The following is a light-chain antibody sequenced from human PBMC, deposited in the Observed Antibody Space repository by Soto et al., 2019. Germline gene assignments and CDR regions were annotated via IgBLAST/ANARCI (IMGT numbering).Light chain of an antibody. V-gene: IGKV3-15*01. J-gene: IGKJ5*01. Sequence: EIVMTQSPATLSVSPGERSTLSCRASQIVSSDFAWYQQKPGQAPRLLIYGASSRATGIPARFSGSGSGTEFTLTISSLEPEDSAVYYCQQRSNWPITFGQGTRLEIK. CDR2: GAS. CDR3: QQRSNWPIT. CDR1: QIVSSD.